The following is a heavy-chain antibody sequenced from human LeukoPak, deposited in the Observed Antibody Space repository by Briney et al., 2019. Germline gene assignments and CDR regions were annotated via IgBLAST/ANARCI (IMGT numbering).Heavy chain of an antibody. Sequence: GASVKVSCKASGYTFTNYYMHWVRQAPGQGLEWMGIINPSGGSTSYAQKFQGRVTMTRDTSTSTVYMELSSLRSEDTAVYYCARSHTSGGSVFGVVSTFYYYYYYMDVWGKGTTVTVSS. J-gene: IGHJ6*03. CDR2: INPSGGST. CDR3: ARSHTSGGSVFGVVSTFYYYYYYMDV. D-gene: IGHD3-3*01. V-gene: IGHV1-46*01. CDR1: GYTFTNYY.